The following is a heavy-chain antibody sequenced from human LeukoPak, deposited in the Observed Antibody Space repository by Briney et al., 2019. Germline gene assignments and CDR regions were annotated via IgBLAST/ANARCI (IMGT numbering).Heavy chain of an antibody. CDR2: INHSGST. D-gene: IGHD3-9*01. J-gene: IGHJ5*02. CDR1: GGSFSGYY. V-gene: IGHV4-34*01. Sequence: SETLSLTCAVYGGSFSGYYWTWIRQPPGKGLEWIGEINHSGSTNYNPSLKSRVTISVDTSKNQFSLKLSSVTAADTAVYYCARQAGLRYFDWSTPTNWFDPWGQGTLVTVSS. CDR3: ARQAGLRYFDWSTPTNWFDP.